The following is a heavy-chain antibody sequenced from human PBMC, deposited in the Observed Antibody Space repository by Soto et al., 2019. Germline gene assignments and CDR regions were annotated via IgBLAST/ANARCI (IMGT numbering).Heavy chain of an antibody. CDR2: INHSGST. J-gene: IGHJ4*02. Sequence: QVQLQQWGAGLLKPSETLSLTCAVYGGSFSGYYWSWIRQPPGKGLEWIGEINHSGSTNYNPSLKSRVTISVDTSKNQFSLKLSSVTAADTAVYYCARGRTRGWMTTVTTFDYWGQGTLVTVSS. CDR1: GGSFSGYY. D-gene: IGHD4-17*01. CDR3: ARGRTRGWMTTVTTFDY. V-gene: IGHV4-34*01.